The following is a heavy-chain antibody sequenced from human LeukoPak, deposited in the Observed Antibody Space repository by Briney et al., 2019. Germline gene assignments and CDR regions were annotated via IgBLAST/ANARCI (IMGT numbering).Heavy chain of an antibody. V-gene: IGHV3-20*04. J-gene: IGHJ4*02. D-gene: IGHD4-17*01. CDR1: GFIFDDYA. CDR3: ARERDGGTTVTTNYFDY. CDR2: INWNGGSR. Sequence: GGSLRLSCAASGFIFDDYAMTWVRQAPGKGLEWVSGINWNGGSRGYADAVKGRFTISRDNAKNSLSLQMSSLRAEDTALYYCARERDGGTTVTTNYFDYWGQGTLVTVSS.